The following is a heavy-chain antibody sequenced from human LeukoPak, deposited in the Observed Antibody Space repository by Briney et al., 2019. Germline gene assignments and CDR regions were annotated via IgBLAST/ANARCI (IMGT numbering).Heavy chain of an antibody. CDR2: IYQSGST. Sequence: SETLSLTCGVSGASVSSIGYSWSWIRQPPGRGLEWIGYIYQSGSTSYNPSLQSRVTISIDRSKNQFSLNLSSVTAADTAVYYCARDQPRNTYYYDSSPFDYWGQGTLVTVSS. CDR1: GASVSSIGYS. CDR3: ARDQPRNTYYYDSSPFDY. D-gene: IGHD3-22*01. J-gene: IGHJ4*02. V-gene: IGHV4-30-2*01.